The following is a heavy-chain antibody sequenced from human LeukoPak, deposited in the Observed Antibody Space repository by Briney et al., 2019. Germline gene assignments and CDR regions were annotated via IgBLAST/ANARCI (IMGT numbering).Heavy chain of an antibody. CDR1: GFTFTSSA. V-gene: IGHV1-58*01. D-gene: IGHD5-18*01. Sequence: ASVNVSCKASGFTFTSSAVQWVRQARGQRLEWIGWIVVGSGNTNYAQKFQERVTITRDMSTSTAYMELSSLRSEDTAVYYCARDLYNYGPLGYWGQGTLVTVSS. J-gene: IGHJ4*02. CDR3: ARDLYNYGPLGY. CDR2: IVVGSGNT.